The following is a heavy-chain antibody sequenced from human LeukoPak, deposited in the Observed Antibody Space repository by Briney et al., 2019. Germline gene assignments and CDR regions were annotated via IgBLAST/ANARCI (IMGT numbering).Heavy chain of an antibody. CDR3: AKGEDCSSTSCYTPDY. CDR2: ISGSGGST. V-gene: IGHV3-23*01. CDR1: GFTFSTYA. J-gene: IGHJ4*02. D-gene: IGHD2-2*02. Sequence: GGSLRLSCGASGFTFSTYAMSWVRQAPGKGLEWVSAISGSGGSTYYADSVKGRFTISRDNSKNTLYLQMNSLRAEDTAVYYCAKGEDCSSTSCYTPDYWGQGTLVTVSS.